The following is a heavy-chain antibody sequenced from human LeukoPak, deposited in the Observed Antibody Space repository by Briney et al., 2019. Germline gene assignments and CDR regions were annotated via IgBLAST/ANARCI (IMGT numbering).Heavy chain of an antibody. CDR3: ARKTDHQTGGDY. CDR1: GFGVSRNY. D-gene: IGHD1-1*01. J-gene: IGHJ4*02. Sequence: GGSLRLSCAASGFGVSRNYMTWVRQAPGEGLEWVSLIYSGGSTSYADSVKGRFTISRDNSKNTLYLQMNSLRAEDTAVYYCARKTDHQTGGDYWGQGTLVTVSS. CDR2: IYSGGST. V-gene: IGHV3-66*01.